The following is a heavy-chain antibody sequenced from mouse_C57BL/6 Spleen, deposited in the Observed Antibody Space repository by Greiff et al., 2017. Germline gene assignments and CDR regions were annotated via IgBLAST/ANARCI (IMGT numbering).Heavy chain of an antibody. CDR3: ARWGGNYERYYFDY. CDR2: IYPRDGST. D-gene: IGHD2-1*01. V-gene: IGHV1-85*01. J-gene: IGHJ2*01. Sequence: VQLKESGPELVKPGASVKLSCKASGYTFTSYDINWVKQRPGQGLEWIGWIYPRDGSTTYNEKFKGKATLTVDTSSSTAYMELHSLTSEDSAVYFCARWGGNYERYYFDYWGQGTTLTVSS. CDR1: GYTFTSYD.